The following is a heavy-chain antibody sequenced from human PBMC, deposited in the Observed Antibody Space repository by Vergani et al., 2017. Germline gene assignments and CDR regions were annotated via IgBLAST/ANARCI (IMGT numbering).Heavy chain of an antibody. Sequence: QVQLQQWGAGLLKPSETLSLTCAVYGGSFSGYYWSWIRQPPGKGLEGIGEINHSGSTNYNPSLKSRVTISVDTSKNQFSLKLSSVTAADTAVYYCARGRVKGIVVVPAWVGPAFDIWGQGTMVTVSS. J-gene: IGHJ3*02. CDR3: ARGRVKGIVVVPAWVGPAFDI. V-gene: IGHV4-34*01. CDR1: GGSFSGYY. CDR2: INHSGST. D-gene: IGHD2-2*01.